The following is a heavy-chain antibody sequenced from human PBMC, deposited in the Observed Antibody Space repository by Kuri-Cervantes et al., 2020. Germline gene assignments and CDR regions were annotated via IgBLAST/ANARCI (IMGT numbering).Heavy chain of an antibody. V-gene: IGHV3-48*02. Sequence: GGSLRLSCAASGFTFSSYSMNWVRQAPGKVLEWVAYIRSSSSTIYYADSVKGRFTISRDNAKNSLYLQMNSLRDEDTAVYYCASRRYLDYYDINVYLIDDWGQGTPVTVSS. D-gene: IGHD3-22*01. CDR3: ASRRYLDYYDINVYLIDD. CDR1: GFTFSSYS. CDR2: IRSSSSTI. J-gene: IGHJ4*02.